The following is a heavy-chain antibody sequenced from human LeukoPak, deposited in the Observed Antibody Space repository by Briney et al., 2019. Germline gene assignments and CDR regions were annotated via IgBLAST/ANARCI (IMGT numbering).Heavy chain of an antibody. V-gene: IGHV3-48*04. CDR1: GFTFSSYS. D-gene: IGHD3-10*01. J-gene: IGHJ3*02. CDR2: ISSSSSTI. CDR3: ARVSRSQLFSAFDI. Sequence: PGGSLRLSCAASGFTFSSYSMNWVRQAPGKGLEWVSYISSSSSTIYYADSVKGRFTISRDNAKNSLYLQMNSLRAEDTAVYYCARVSRSQLFSAFDIWGQGTMVTVSS.